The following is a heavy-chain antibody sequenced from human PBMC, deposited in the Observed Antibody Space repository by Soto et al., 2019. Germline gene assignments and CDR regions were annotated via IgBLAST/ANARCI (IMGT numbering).Heavy chain of an antibody. Sequence: GXSVKVSCKASGSTFTSYAMHWVRKAPGQGLEWMGWIXAGNGXTHYAQKLQGXXTMPTDTXXSTDYMELRSLRSEDTAVYYCARGTVGDMAFDIWGQGTMVTVSS. CDR2: IXAGNGXT. V-gene: IGHV1-3*01. CDR3: ARGTVGDMAFDI. J-gene: IGHJ3*02. D-gene: IGHD1-26*01. CDR1: GSTFTSYA.